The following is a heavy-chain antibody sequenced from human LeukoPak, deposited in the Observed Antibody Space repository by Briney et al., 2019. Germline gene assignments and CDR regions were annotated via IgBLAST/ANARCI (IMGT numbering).Heavy chain of an antibody. CDR1: GGSISSYY. D-gene: IGHD4-17*01. CDR3: ARGEVRRGHYLPIFDY. J-gene: IGHJ4*02. V-gene: IGHV4-59*01. Sequence: TSETLSLTCTVSGGSISSYYWSWIRQPPGKGLQWIAYIYYTGSTNYNPSLKSRVTISVDTSKNQFSLQLSSVTAADTAVYYCARGEVRRGHYLPIFDYWGQGSLVTVSS. CDR2: IYYTGST.